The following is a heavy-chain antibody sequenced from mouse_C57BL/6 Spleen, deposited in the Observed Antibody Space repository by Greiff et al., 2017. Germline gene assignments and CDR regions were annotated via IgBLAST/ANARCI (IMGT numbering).Heavy chain of an antibody. V-gene: IGHV5-17*01. CDR3: ATYYDYGGFAY. CDR2: ISSGSSTI. J-gene: IGHJ3*01. D-gene: IGHD2-4*01. Sequence: EVKLMESGGGLVKPGGSLKLSCAASGFTFSDYGMHWVRQAPEKGLEWVAYISSGSSTIYYADTVKGRFTISRDNAKNTLFLQMTSLRSEDTAMYYCATYYDYGGFAYWGQGTLVTVSA. CDR1: GFTFSDYG.